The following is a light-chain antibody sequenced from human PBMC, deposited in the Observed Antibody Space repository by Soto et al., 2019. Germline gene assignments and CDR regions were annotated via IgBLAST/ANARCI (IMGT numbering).Light chain of an antibody. J-gene: IGKJ4*01. CDR1: QSVSTSY. V-gene: IGKV3-20*01. CDR3: QQYGSSLLT. Sequence: EIVVTQSPGTLHLSPEERNTLSCRASQSVSTSYLARYQQKPGQAHRPLIYGASSRATGIPDRFSGSGSGTDFTLTISRLEPEDFAVYYCQQYGSSLLTFGGGTKVEIK. CDR2: GAS.